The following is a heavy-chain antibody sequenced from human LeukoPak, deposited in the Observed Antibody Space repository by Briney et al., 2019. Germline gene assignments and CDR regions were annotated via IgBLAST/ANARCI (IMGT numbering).Heavy chain of an antibody. V-gene: IGHV3-66*02. CDR1: RFTVSSNY. CDR2: LYSDGTT. J-gene: IGHJ3*02. Sequence: GGSLRLSCAASRFTVSSNYMGWVRQAPGKGLEWVSVLYSDGTTYYPDSVKGRFTISRDNSQNTLYLQLDSLRAEDTAVYYCARLYDRSAYGAFDIWGQGTMVTVSS. CDR3: ARLYDRSAYGAFDI. D-gene: IGHD3-22*01.